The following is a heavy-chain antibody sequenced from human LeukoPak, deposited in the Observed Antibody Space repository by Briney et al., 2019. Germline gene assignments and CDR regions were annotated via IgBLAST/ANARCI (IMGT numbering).Heavy chain of an antibody. V-gene: IGHV3-23*01. CDR1: GFTFSSYA. CDR2: SSGSGGST. J-gene: IGHJ4*02. Sequence: PGGSLRLSCAASGFTFSSYAMSWVRQAPGKGLEWVSASSGSGGSTYYADSVKGRFTISRDNSKNTLYLQMNSLRAEDTAVYYCAKLLAGSIAVAGKRGYFDYWGQGTLVTVSS. CDR3: AKLLAGSIAVAGKRGYFDY. D-gene: IGHD6-19*01.